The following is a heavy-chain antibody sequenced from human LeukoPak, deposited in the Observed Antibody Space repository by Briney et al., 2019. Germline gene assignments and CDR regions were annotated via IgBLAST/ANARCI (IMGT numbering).Heavy chain of an antibody. V-gene: IGHV3-73*01. D-gene: IGHD6-25*01. J-gene: IGHJ6*04. CDR2: IKTKADNYAT. Sequence: QPGGSLKLSCSASGLTFSVSATHWVRQASGKGLEWVGRIKTKADNYATAYAASVKGRFTISRDDSTNTAYLQMNSLKTEDTAVYYCTHPAYYYNVDVWGKGTTVTVSS. CDR1: GLTFSVSA. CDR3: THPAYYYNVDV.